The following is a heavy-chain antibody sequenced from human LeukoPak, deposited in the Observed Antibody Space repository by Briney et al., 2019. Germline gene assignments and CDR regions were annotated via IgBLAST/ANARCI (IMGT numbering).Heavy chain of an antibody. CDR3: ARSVIAVAGYDAFDI. J-gene: IGHJ3*02. CDR2: ISSRSFTI. V-gene: IGHV3-48*02. D-gene: IGHD6-19*01. CDR1: GFTFSAYS. Sequence: GGSLRLSCAASGFTFSAYSMNWVRQAPGKGLDWVSYISSRSFTIYYADSVKGRFTISRDNAKNSLYLEMNSLRDEDTAVYYCARSVIAVAGYDAFDIWGQGTVVIVSS.